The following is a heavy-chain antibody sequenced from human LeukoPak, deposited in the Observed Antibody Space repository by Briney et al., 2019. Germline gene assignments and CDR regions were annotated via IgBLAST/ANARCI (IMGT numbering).Heavy chain of an antibody. J-gene: IGHJ4*02. D-gene: IGHD3-3*01. CDR2: INSDGSST. V-gene: IGHV3-74*01. Sequence: SGGSLRLSCAASGFTFSSYWMHWVRQAPGKGLVWVSRINSDGSSTSYADSVKGRFTISRDNAKNTLYLQMNSLRAEDTAVYYCARESPDFWSGYNRWFDYWGQGTLVTVSS. CDR3: ARESPDFWSGYNRWFDY. CDR1: GFTFSSYW.